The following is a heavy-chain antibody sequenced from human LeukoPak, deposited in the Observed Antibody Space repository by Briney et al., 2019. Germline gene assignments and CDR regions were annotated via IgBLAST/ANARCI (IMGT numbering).Heavy chain of an antibody. D-gene: IGHD6-19*01. CDR1: GYTFTSYG. CDR2: ISAYNGNT. Sequence: ASVKVSCKASGYTFTSYGISWVRQAPGQGLEWMGWISAYNGNTNYAQKLQGRVTMTTDTSTSTAYMELRSLKSDDTAVYYCARRISGRVGPYFDYWGQGTLVTVSS. J-gene: IGHJ4*02. V-gene: IGHV1-18*01. CDR3: ARRISGRVGPYFDY.